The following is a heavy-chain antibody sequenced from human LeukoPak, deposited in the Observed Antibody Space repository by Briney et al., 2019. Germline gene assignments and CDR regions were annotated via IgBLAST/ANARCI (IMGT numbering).Heavy chain of an antibody. V-gene: IGHV5-51*01. CDR1: GYSFSTYW. CDR3: ARASKGDIIFDF. J-gene: IGHJ4*02. D-gene: IGHD2-21*02. CDR2: IYPDDSDI. Sequence: GESLKISCQGSGYSFSTYWIGWVRQMPGKGLEWMGVIYPDDSDIRYGPSFQGLVTISGDKSKSTAYLQWTSLKASGTAVYYCARASKGDIIFDFWGQGTLVTVSS.